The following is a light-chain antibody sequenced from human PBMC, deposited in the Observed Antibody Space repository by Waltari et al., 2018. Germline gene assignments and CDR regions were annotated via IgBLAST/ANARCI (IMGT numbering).Light chain of an antibody. CDR3: QQHDNAPFT. Sequence: DIQMTQSPSSLSASVGDRVTITCRASQGISNWLAWYQQKPGKAPKLLIYRASNLEIGVPSRFSGSGYGTDFTLTISSLQPEDFGTYYCQQHDNAPFTFGPGTKLDI. CDR2: RAS. CDR1: QGISNW. J-gene: IGKJ3*01. V-gene: IGKV1-33*01.